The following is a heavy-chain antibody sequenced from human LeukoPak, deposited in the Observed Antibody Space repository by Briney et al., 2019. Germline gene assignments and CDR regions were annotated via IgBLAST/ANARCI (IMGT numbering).Heavy chain of an antibody. V-gene: IGHV3-23*01. Sequence: GGALRLSCAASGFTFSSYAMSWVRQAPGKGLEWVSAISGSGGSTYYADSVKGRFTISRDNSKNTLYLQMNSLRAEDTAVYYCAKGPPYYDFWSGYYQLDYWGQGTLVTVSS. CDR3: AKGPPYYDFWSGYYQLDY. J-gene: IGHJ4*02. D-gene: IGHD3-3*01. CDR2: ISGSGGST. CDR1: GFTFSSYA.